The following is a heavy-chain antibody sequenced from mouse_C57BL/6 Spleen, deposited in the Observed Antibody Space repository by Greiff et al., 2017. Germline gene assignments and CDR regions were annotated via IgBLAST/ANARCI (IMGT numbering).Heavy chain of an antibody. CDR2: IYPGDGDT. Sequence: QVQLQQSGPELVKPGASVKISCKASGYAFSSSWMNWVKQRPGNGLACIGRIYPGDGDTNYNGLFKGKATLTADKSSSTAYMQLSSRTSEESEVYFCAREGEDYYYGNSFADWGQGTLVTVSA. J-gene: IGHJ3*01. CDR3: AREGEDYYYGNSFAD. D-gene: IGHD1-1*01. CDR1: GYAFSSSW. V-gene: IGHV1-82*01.